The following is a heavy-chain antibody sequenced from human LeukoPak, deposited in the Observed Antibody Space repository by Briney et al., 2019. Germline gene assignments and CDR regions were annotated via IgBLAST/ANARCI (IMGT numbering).Heavy chain of an antibody. CDR1: GGSISSSSYY. CDR2: IYTSGST. J-gene: IGHJ4*02. V-gene: IGHV4-39*07. CDR3: VRGAPKDHFDY. D-gene: IGHD3-10*01. Sequence: SETLSLTCTVSGGSISSSSYYWGWIRQPPGKGLEWIGRIYTSGSTNYNPSPKSRVTISVDTSKNQFSLKLSSVTAADTAVYYCVRGAPKDHFDYWGQGTLVTVSS.